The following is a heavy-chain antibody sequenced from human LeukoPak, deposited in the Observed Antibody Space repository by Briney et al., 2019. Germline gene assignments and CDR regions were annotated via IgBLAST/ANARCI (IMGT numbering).Heavy chain of an antibody. CDR2: ISGDGTRT. CDR3: AKWPEGAMDYFDY. Sequence: GGSLRLSCAASGFSFSNYAMTWARQAPVKGLEWVSAISGDGTRTHYADSVKGRFTISRDNSKNTLYLEMSSLRVEDTAIYYCAKWPEGAMDYFDYWGQGTLVTVSS. J-gene: IGHJ4*02. CDR1: GFSFSNYA. V-gene: IGHV3-23*01. D-gene: IGHD3-16*01.